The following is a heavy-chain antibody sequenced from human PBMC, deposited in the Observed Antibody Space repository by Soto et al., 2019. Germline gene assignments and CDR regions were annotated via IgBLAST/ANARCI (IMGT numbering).Heavy chain of an antibody. CDR1: GGSISSGDYY. V-gene: IGHV4-30-4*01. Sequence: QVQLQESGPGLVKPSQTLSLTCTVSGGSISSGDYYWSWIRQPPGEGLEWIGYVSYSGSTYYIPSIKSRLTISVDTSNNQFSLNLNSLTAADTAVYYCARGVTYYSGGIDAFDIWGQGTMVTVSS. CDR2: VSYSGST. D-gene: IGHD2-15*01. CDR3: ARGVTYYSGGIDAFDI. J-gene: IGHJ3*02.